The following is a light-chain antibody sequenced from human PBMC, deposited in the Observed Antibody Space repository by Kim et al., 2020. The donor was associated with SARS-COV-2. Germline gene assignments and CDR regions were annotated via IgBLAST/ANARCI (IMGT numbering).Light chain of an antibody. CDR1: QSVTSTQ. CDR2: ASS. V-gene: IGKV3-20*01. J-gene: IGKJ2*01. Sequence: EIVLTQSPGTLSLSPGDRATLSCRASQSVTSTQLGWLQQTPGQAPRLLYYASSSRASSLPSSFGSSGAATGSPLTISRLAPEDFVVYYYQQYDSPPYTFGQGTKLEI. CDR3: QQYDSPPYT.